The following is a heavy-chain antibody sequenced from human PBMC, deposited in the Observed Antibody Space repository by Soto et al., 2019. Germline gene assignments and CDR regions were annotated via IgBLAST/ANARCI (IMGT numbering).Heavy chain of an antibody. CDR1: GFTFNSYG. D-gene: IGHD3-16*01. V-gene: IGHV3-30*03. J-gene: IGHJ6*02. CDR2: ISYDGGDK. Sequence: GGSLRLSCVASGFTFNSYGMFWVRQAPGKGLEWVSVISYDGGDKYYADSVKGRFTISRDRSANTLYLQMNSLRAGDTGVYYCARVMGGEVRYSYLGMDVLGQGPTATAS. CDR3: ARVMGGEVRYSYLGMDV.